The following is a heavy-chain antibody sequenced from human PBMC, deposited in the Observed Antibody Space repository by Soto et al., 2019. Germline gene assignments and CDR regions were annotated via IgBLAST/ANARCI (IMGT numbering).Heavy chain of an antibody. V-gene: IGHV4-39*01. J-gene: IGHJ4*02. CDR1: GGSISSSNYL. D-gene: IGHD3-22*01. CDR2: FRNSGST. Sequence: QLQLQESGPGLVKPSETLSLTCTVSGGSISSSNYLWAWIRQPPGKGLEWIESFRNSGSTYYRPSLKSRVSISVDTSKNQFSLRLSSVTAADTAVYYCARPSEDVSSGYYYWGQGILGTVSS. CDR3: ARPSEDVSSGYYY.